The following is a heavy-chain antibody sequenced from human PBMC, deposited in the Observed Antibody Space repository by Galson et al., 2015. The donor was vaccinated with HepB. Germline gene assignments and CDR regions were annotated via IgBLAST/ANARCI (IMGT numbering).Heavy chain of an antibody. V-gene: IGHV4-39*01. D-gene: IGHD6-19*01. Sequence: SETLSLTCTVSGGSISSSSYYWGWIRQPPGKGLEWIGSIYYSGSTYYNPSLKSRVTISVDTSKNQFSLKLSSVTAADTAVYYCASTPKSSGWGIDYWGQGTLVTVSS. CDR3: ASTPKSSGWGIDY. CDR2: IYYSGST. J-gene: IGHJ4*02. CDR1: GGSISSSSYY.